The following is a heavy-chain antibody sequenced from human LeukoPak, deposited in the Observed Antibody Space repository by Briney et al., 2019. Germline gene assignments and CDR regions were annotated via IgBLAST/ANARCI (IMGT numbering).Heavy chain of an antibody. V-gene: IGHV3-23*01. CDR2: ISVIASST. CDR1: GFTFSIYA. J-gene: IGHJ4*02. D-gene: IGHD3-16*02. CDR3: AKEAVLGGVIANFDF. Sequence: EPGGSLRPSNAASGFTFSIYAISSVRHAPGKGLDCVSRISVIASSTNYTDSVKGPFSLSRDNSQNKLYMEINSQRAEDTAVYYCAKEAVLGGVIANFDFWGQGTLVTVSS.